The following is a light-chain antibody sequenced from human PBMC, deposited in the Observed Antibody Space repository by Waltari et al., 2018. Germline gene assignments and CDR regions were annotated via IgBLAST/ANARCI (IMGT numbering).Light chain of an antibody. CDR1: QSVSNS. J-gene: IGKJ4*01. CDR3: QQRNIWPLT. Sequence: EVVLTQSPATLSLSPGEGATLSCRASQSVSNSLAWYQQKPGQPPRLLIYDTSNSASGIPARFSASGSGTDFTLSITSLEPEDFAVYYCQQRNIWPLTFGGGTKVEIK. V-gene: IGKV3-11*01. CDR2: DTS.